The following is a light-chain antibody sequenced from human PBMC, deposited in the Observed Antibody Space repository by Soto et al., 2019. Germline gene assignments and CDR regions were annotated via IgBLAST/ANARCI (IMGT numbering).Light chain of an antibody. Sequence: DIQVTQSPSSLSASVGDRVTITCRTSQSVHNFLNWYQHKPGKAPNLLIYAASSLQGGVPSRFSGGGYGTDFTLTISSLQPEDSATYYCQQSYSTLYTFGQGTKLEIK. CDR3: QQSYSTLYT. J-gene: IGKJ2*01. CDR2: AAS. V-gene: IGKV1-39*01. CDR1: QSVHNF.